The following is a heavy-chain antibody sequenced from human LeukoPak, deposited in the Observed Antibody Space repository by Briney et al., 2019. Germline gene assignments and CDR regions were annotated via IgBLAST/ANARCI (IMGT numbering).Heavy chain of an antibody. J-gene: IGHJ1*01. CDR1: GFTFSSYS. D-gene: IGHD6-13*01. Sequence: GVSLRLSCAASGFTFSSYSMNWVRQAPGKGLEWVSSIRNSSSYIYYADSVKGRFTISRDNAKNSLYLQMNSLRAEDTAVYYCARDWPTIAAAGTIPEYFQHWGQGTLVTVS. V-gene: IGHV3-21*01. CDR2: IRNSSSYI. CDR3: ARDWPTIAAAGTIPEYFQH.